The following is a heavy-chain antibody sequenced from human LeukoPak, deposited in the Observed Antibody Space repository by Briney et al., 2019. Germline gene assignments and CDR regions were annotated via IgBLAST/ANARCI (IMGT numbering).Heavy chain of an antibody. Sequence: GGSLRLSCAASGFTFSSYAMSWVRQAPGKGLEWVSGISASGSSTYYADSVKGRFTISRDNSKNTLYLQMNSLRAEDTAVYYCARDQLVTAAAGSFDYWGQGTLVTVSS. V-gene: IGHV3-23*01. CDR1: GFTFSSYA. J-gene: IGHJ4*02. CDR3: ARDQLVTAAAGSFDY. D-gene: IGHD6-13*01. CDR2: ISASGSST.